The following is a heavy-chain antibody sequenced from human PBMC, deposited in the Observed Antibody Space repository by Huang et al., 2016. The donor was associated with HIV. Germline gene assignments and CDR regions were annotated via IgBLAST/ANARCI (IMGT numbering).Heavy chain of an antibody. V-gene: IGHV3-21*01. CDR2: IRRSSSNR. CDR3: ARVGGVAAGTFGTFDI. Sequence: EVQLVESGGGLVKPGGSLRLSCAASGFTFSSYSMNWVRQVQGRGLEWVSSIRRSSSNRYYADSVKGRFTISRDNAKNSLYLQMNSLRAEDTAVYYCARVGGVAAGTFGTFDIWGQGTMVTVSS. J-gene: IGHJ3*02. D-gene: IGHD6-19*01. CDR1: GFTFSSYS.